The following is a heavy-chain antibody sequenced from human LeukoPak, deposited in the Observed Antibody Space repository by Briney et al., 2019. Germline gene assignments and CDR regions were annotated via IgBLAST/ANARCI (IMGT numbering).Heavy chain of an antibody. V-gene: IGHV3-21*01. CDR1: GFTFSSYS. J-gene: IGHJ5*02. CDR3: ARESKGLDLWFGELRYNWFDP. CDR2: ISSSSSYI. D-gene: IGHD3-10*01. Sequence: GGSLRLSCAASGFTFSSYSMNWVRQALGKGLEWVSSISSSSSYIYYADSVKGRFTISRDNAKNSLYLQMNSLRAEDTAVYYCARESKGLDLWFGELRYNWFDPWGQGTLVTVSS.